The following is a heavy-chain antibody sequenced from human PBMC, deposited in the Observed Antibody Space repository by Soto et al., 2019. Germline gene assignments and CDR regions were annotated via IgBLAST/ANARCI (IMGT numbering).Heavy chain of an antibody. CDR2: IIPIFGTA. D-gene: IGHD2-2*01. Sequence: SVKVSCKASGGTFSSYAISWVRQAPGQGLEWMGGIIPIFGTANYAQKFQGRVTITADESTSTAYMELSSLRSEDTAVYYCARVCFSSTSFAVPRGGYGMDVWGQGTTVTVSS. CDR1: GGTFSSYA. V-gene: IGHV1-69*13. CDR3: ARVCFSSTSFAVPRGGYGMDV. J-gene: IGHJ6*02.